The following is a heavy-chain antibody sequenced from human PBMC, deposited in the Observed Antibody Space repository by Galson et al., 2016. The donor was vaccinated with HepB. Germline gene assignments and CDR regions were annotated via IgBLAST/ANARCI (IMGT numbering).Heavy chain of an antibody. D-gene: IGHD6-19*01. CDR2: ISYDGGNK. V-gene: IGHV3-30*04. CDR1: GFTFSDFP. CDR3: ARGSQWLVFY. J-gene: IGHJ4*02. Sequence: SLRLSCAASGFTFSDFPMHWVRQAPGKGLEWVAVISYDGGNKYYADSVKGRFTISRDNSKSTLYLQMNSLRGEDMAVYYCARGSQWLVFYWGQGTLVTVSS.